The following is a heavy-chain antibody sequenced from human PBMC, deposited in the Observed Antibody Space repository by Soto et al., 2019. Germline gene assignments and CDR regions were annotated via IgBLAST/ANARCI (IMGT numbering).Heavy chain of an antibody. V-gene: IGHV3-11*05. CDR1: RFRFSDYY. D-gene: IGHD1-1*01. J-gene: IGHJ4*02. Sequence: QVQLVESGGGLVKPGESLRLSCAASRFRFSDYYMSWVRQAPGKGLEWISLISSSSSYTSYADSVKGRFTISRDNAKNSLYLQMNSRRDEDTAVYYCEREAWNAVEYWGQGTLVTVSS. CDR2: ISSSSSYT. CDR3: EREAWNAVEY.